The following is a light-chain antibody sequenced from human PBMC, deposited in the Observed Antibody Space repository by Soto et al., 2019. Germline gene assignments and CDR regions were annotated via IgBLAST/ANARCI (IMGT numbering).Light chain of an antibody. CDR1: QSVSSSY. J-gene: IGKJ5*01. CDR3: QQYGGSPIT. Sequence: EIVLTPPAGTLSLPPGERATLSCRASQSVSSSYLAWYQQKPGQAPRLLIYGASSRATGIPDRFSGSVSGTDFTLTISRLEPEDFALYYCQQYGGSPITFGLGTRLEIK. CDR2: GAS. V-gene: IGKV3-20*01.